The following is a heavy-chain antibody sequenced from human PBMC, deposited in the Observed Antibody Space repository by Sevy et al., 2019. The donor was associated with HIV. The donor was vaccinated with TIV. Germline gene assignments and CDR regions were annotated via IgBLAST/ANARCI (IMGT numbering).Heavy chain of an antibody. J-gene: IGHJ3*02. D-gene: IGHD3-22*01. Sequence: GGALRLSCKPSGFTFISYAMSWVRQAPGKGLEWVSTIYGSSGGTYYADSVKGRFTMSRDNSKNTLYLQMNSLRTEDTAVYYCAGGRYDSSGSFDAFDIWGQGTMVTVSS. CDR2: IYGSSGGT. V-gene: IGHV3-23*01. CDR1: GFTFISYA. CDR3: AGGRYDSSGSFDAFDI.